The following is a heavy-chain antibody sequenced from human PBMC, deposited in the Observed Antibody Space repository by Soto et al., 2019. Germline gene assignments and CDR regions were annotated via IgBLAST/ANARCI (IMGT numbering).Heavy chain of an antibody. D-gene: IGHD6-25*01. J-gene: IGHJ6*02. CDR3: AKPQQRKYYYYGMDV. Sequence: GGSLRLSCAASGFTFSRYGMHWVRQAPGKELEWVAVISEDGSNKYYADSVKGRFTISRDNSKSTLSLQMNSLRAEDTAVYYCAKPQQRKYYYYGMDVWGQGTTVTVSS. V-gene: IGHV3-30*18. CDR2: ISEDGSNK. CDR1: GFTFSRYG.